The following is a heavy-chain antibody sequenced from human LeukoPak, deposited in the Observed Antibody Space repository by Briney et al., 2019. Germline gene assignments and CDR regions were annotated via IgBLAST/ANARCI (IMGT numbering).Heavy chain of an antibody. D-gene: IGHD3-3*01. V-gene: IGHV1-18*01. J-gene: IGHJ4*02. CDR3: ARGGHYDFWSGPPDY. CDR2: ISAYNGNT. Sequence: GASVKVSCKASGYTFTNYGISWVRQAPGQGLEWMGWISAYNGNTNYAQRLQGRVTMTTDTSTSTVYMEMRNLRSDDTAVYYCARGGHYDFWSGPPDYWGQGTLVTVSS. CDR1: GYTFTNYG.